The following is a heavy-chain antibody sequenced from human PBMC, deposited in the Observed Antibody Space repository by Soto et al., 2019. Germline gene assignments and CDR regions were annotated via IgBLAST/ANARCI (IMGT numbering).Heavy chain of an antibody. CDR2: LSRSGNTI. D-gene: IGHD6-19*01. J-gene: IGHJ3*02. CDR3: GRSSGWYDADDFDM. Sequence: QVQLVESGGGGVQPGGSLRLSCAASGFTFGDYEMSWIRQAAGKGPEWVSFLSRSGNTIYYAVSVKGRCSISRDNAANSLDLSMEILRVEATATYFCGRSSGWYDADDFDMWGQGTRVTVSA. CDR1: GFTFGDYE. V-gene: IGHV3-11*01.